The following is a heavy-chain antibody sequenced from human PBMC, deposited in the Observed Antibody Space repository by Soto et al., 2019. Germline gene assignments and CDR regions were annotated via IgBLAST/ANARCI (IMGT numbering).Heavy chain of an antibody. D-gene: IGHD6-13*01. CDR1: GGTFSSDA. V-gene: IGHV1-69*06. Sequence: QVQLVQSGAEVKKPGSSVKVSCKASGGTFSSDAISWVRQAPGQGLEWMGGIIPIFGTANYAQKFQGRVTITADKSTSTAYMELSSLRSEDTAVYYCATQSNDIAAEGGYYCMDVWGQGTTVTVSS. J-gene: IGHJ6*02. CDR3: ATQSNDIAAEGGYYCMDV. CDR2: IIPIFGTA.